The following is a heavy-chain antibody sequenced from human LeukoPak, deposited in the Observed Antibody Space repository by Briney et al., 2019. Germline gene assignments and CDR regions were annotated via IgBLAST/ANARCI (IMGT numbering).Heavy chain of an antibody. J-gene: IGHJ4*02. CDR2: THHDGTY. D-gene: IGHD6-19*01. V-gene: IGHV3-30*02. Sequence: GGSLRLSCAASGFIFSNNAMHWVRQAPGKGLEGVSFTHHDGTYSYADSVKGRFTISRDNSESTLYLQMNTVRPDDTAVYYCATEVREQQWLVRDHWGQGTLVIVSS. CDR1: GFIFSNNA. CDR3: ATEVREQQWLVRDH.